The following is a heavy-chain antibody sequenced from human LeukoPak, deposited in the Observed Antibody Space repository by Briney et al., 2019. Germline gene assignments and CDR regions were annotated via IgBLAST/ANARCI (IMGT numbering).Heavy chain of an antibody. CDR1: GFTFSSYG. J-gene: IGHJ4*02. CDR2: ISYDGSNK. D-gene: IGHD6-19*01. CDR3: AKAHSSGWYSFDS. V-gene: IGHV3-30*18. Sequence: GGSLRLSCAASGFTFSSYGMHWVRQAPGKGLEWVAVISYDGSNKYYADSVKGRFTISRDNSKNTLYLQMNRLRAEDTAVYYCAKAHSSGWYSFDSWGQGTLVTVSS.